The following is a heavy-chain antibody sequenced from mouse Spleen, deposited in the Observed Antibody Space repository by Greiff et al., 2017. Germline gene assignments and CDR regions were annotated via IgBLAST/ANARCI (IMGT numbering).Heavy chain of an antibody. CDR2: INPNNGGT. CDR3: ARGGSLPYYFDY. J-gene: IGHJ2*01. CDR1: GYTFTDYY. V-gene: IGHV1-26*01. D-gene: IGHD5-5*01. Sequence: EVQLQQSGPELVKPGASVKISCKASGYTFTDYYMNWVKQSHGKSLEWIGDINPNNGGTSYNQKFKGKATLTVDKSSSTAYMELRSLTSEDSAVYYCARGGSLPYYFDYWGQGTTLTVSS.